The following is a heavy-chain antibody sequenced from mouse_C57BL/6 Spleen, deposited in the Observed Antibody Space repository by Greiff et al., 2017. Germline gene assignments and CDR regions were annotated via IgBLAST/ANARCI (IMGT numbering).Heavy chain of an antibody. CDR3: ARHEGIYYGNPWYFDV. CDR2: FYPGSGSI. D-gene: IGHD2-1*01. Sequence: QVQLKQSGAELVKPGASVKLSCKASGYTFTEYTIHWVKQRSGQGLEWIGWFYPGSGSIKYNEKFKDKATLTADKSSSTVYMELSRLTSEDSAVYFCARHEGIYYGNPWYFDVWGTGTTVTVSS. J-gene: IGHJ1*03. V-gene: IGHV1-62-2*01. CDR1: GYTFTEYT.